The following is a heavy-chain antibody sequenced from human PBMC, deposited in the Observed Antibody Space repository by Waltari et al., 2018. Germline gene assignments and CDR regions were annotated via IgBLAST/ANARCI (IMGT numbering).Heavy chain of an antibody. CDR1: GGSFSGYY. D-gene: IGHD1-26*01. J-gene: IGHJ4*02. V-gene: IGHV4-34*01. CDR2: INHSGST. CDR3: ARGGSIVGATPYFDY. Sequence: QVQLQQWGAGLLKPSETLSLTCAVYGGSFSGYYWSWIRQPPGKGLEWIGEINHSGSTNYNPSLKSRVTISVDTSKNQCSLKLSSLRSEDTAVYYCARGGSIVGATPYFDYWGQGTLVTVSS.